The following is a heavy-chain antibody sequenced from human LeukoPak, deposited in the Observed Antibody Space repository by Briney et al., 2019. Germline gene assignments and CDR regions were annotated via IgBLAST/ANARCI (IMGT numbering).Heavy chain of an antibody. CDR3: ARVEARYYDSSGYYSY. V-gene: IGHV1-69*05. D-gene: IGHD3-22*01. J-gene: IGHJ4*02. CDR1: GGTFSSYA. CDR2: IIPIFGTA. Sequence: SVKVSCKASGGTFSSYAISWVRQAPGQGLEWMGGIIPIFGTANYAQKFQGRVTITTDESTSTAYMELSSLRSEDTAVYYCARVEARYYDSSGYYSYWGQGTLVTVSS.